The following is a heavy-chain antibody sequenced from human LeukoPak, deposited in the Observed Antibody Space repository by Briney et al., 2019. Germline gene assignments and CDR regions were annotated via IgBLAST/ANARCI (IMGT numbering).Heavy chain of an antibody. V-gene: IGHV3-15*01. CDR3: TTGTLSGSHYDAFDI. Sequence: GGSLRLSCAASGFTFSNAWMSWVRQAPGKGLEWVGRIKSKTDGGTTDYAAPVKGRFTISRDDSKNTLYLQMSSLKTEDTAVYYCTTGTLSGSHYDAFDIWGQGTMVTVSS. J-gene: IGHJ3*02. CDR2: IKSKTDGGTT. D-gene: IGHD1-26*01. CDR1: GFTFSNAW.